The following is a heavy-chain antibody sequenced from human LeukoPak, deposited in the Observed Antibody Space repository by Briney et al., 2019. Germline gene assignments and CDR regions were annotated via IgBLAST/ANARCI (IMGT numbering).Heavy chain of an antibody. CDR3: ARAAGGTSRDY. Sequence: GGSLRLSCAASGFTFSAYWMSWVRQAPGKGLEWVANIKDDGSDKYYVDSVKGRFTISRDNAKNSLYLQMNSLRDDDTAVYYCARAAGGTSRDYWGQGTLITVSS. D-gene: IGHD1-26*01. CDR1: GFTFSAYW. CDR2: IKDDGSDK. J-gene: IGHJ4*02. V-gene: IGHV3-7*01.